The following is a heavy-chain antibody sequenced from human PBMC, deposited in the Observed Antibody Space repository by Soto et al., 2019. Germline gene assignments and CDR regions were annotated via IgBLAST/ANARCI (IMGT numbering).Heavy chain of an antibody. CDR3: ARRGSSGWYFY. CDR2: IYYSGST. J-gene: IGHJ4*02. D-gene: IGHD6-19*01. V-gene: IGHV4-39*01. Sequence: NPSETLSLTCTVSGGSISSSSYYWGWIRQPSGKGLEWIGSIYYSGSTYYNPSLKSRVTISVDTSKNQFSLKLSSVTAADTAVYYCARRGSSGWYFYWGQGTLVTVSS. CDR1: GGSISSSSYY.